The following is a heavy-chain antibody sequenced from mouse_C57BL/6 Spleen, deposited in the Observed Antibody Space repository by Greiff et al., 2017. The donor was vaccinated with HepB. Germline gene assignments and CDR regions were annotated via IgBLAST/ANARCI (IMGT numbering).Heavy chain of an antibody. Sequence: QVQLQQPGAELVKPGASVKMSCKASGYTFTSYWLTWVKQRPGQGLEWIGDIYPGSGSTNYNEKFKSKATMTVDTSSSTAYMHLSRLTSEDSAVYYCAPSYYYGSRWGQGTTLTVSS. CDR1: GYTFTSYW. CDR2: IYPGSGST. J-gene: IGHJ2*01. D-gene: IGHD1-1*01. CDR3: APSYYYGSR. V-gene: IGHV1-55*01.